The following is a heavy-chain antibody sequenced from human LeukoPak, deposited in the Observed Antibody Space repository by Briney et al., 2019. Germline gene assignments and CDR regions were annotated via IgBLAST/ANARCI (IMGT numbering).Heavy chain of an antibody. CDR2: IYYSGST. D-gene: IGHD2-2*01. CDR3: ARGRVVPAARFDP. V-gene: IGHV4-39*07. CDR1: GGSISSSSYY. Sequence: SETLSLTCTVSGGSISSSSYYWGWIRQPPGKGLEWIGSIYYSGSTYYNPSLKSRVTISVDTSKNQFSLKLSSVTAADTAVYYCARGRVVPAARFDPWGQGTLVTVSS. J-gene: IGHJ5*02.